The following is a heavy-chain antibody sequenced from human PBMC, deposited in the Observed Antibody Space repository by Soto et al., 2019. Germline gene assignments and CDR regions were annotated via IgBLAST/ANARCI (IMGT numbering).Heavy chain of an antibody. CDR2: IWYDGSNK. J-gene: IGHJ6*02. CDR1: GFTFSSYG. Sequence: QVQLVESGGGVVQPGRSLRLSCAASGFTFSSYGMHWVRQAPDKGLEWVAVIWYDGSNKYYADSVKGRFTISRDNSKNTLYLQMNSLRAEDTAVYYCAGQDYYYYYGMDVWGQGTTVTVSS. CDR3: AGQDYYYYYGMDV. V-gene: IGHV3-33*01.